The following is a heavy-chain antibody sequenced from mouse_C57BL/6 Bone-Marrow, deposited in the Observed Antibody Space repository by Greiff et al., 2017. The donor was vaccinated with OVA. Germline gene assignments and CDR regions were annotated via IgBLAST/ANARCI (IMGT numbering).Heavy chain of an antibody. J-gene: IGHJ2*01. V-gene: IGHV1-55*01. CDR3: ARSEDYDGLDY. CDR1: GYTFTSYW. CDR2: IYPGSGST. D-gene: IGHD2-4*01. Sequence: QVQLQQPGAELVKPGASVKMSCKASGYTFTSYWITWVKQRPGQGLEWIGDIYPGSGSTNYNEKFKSKATLTVDTSSSRAYMQLSSLTSEDSAVYYCARSEDYDGLDYWGQGTTLTVSS.